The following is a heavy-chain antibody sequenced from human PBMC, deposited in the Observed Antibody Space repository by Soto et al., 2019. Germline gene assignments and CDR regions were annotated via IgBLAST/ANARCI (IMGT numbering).Heavy chain of an antibody. D-gene: IGHD2-15*01. CDR3: AREKTPMSHHSSYYGTDV. J-gene: IGHJ6*02. Sequence: PSDTLSLTCTVSGGSLRGYSWSWIRQSPGKGLEWIGYVYSGGGTNYSPSFMGRVTISVDTTDNQFSLKLNSVTAADTAVYYCAREKTPMSHHSSYYGTDVWGQGTTVTVSS. CDR1: GGSLRGYS. CDR2: VYSGGGT. V-gene: IGHV4-59*01.